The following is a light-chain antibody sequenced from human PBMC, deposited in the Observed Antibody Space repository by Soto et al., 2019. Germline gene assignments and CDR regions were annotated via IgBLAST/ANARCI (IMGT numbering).Light chain of an antibody. CDR3: QKYNRAPWT. CDR1: QGIYKY. CDR2: GAS. Sequence: DIPMTQSPSSLSASVGDSVTITCRASQGIYKYLAWYQQKPGKVPKVLLYGASTLQSRVPSRFSGAGSGTKFTLTISSLQSEDFATDYCQKYNRAPWTFGQGTKVEIK. J-gene: IGKJ1*01. V-gene: IGKV1-27*01.